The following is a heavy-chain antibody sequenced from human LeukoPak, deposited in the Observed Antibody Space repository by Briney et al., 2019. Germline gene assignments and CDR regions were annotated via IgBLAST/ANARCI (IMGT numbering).Heavy chain of an antibody. D-gene: IGHD2-2*01. Sequence: ASVKVSCKASGYTFTSCDINWVRQATGQGLEWMGWMNPNSGNTGYAQKFQGRVTMTRNTSISTAYMELSSLRSEDTAVYYCARVAYCSSTSCYASLFYYYYYMDVWGKETTVTVSS. CDR2: MNPNSGNT. CDR1: GYTFTSCD. J-gene: IGHJ6*03. CDR3: ARVAYCSSTSCYASLFYYYYYMDV. V-gene: IGHV1-8*01.